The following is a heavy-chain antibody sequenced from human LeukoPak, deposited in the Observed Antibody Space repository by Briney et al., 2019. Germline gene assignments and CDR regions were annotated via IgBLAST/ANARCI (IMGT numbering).Heavy chain of an antibody. D-gene: IGHD5-18*01. CDR2: INSDGSST. Sequence: GGSLRLSCAASGFTFSSYWMHWVRQAPGKGLVWVSRINSDGSSTNYADSVKGRFTISRDNAKNTLYLQMNSLRAEDTAVYYCARDDAGYSYDPRGWFDPWGQGTLVTVSS. J-gene: IGHJ5*02. CDR3: ARDDAGYSYDPRGWFDP. CDR1: GFTFSSYW. V-gene: IGHV3-74*01.